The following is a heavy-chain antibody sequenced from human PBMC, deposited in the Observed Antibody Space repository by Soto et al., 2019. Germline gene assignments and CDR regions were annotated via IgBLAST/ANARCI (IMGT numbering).Heavy chain of an antibody. J-gene: IGHJ4*02. Sequence: SETLSLTCTVSGGSISSYYWSWIRQPPGKGLEWIGYIYYSGSTNYNPSLKSRVTISVDTSKNQFSLKLSSVTAADTSVYYCARYSSSSPVGPYYFDYWGQGTLVTVSS. CDR1: GGSISSYY. CDR2: IYYSGST. CDR3: ARYSSSSPVGPYYFDY. D-gene: IGHD6-6*01. V-gene: IGHV4-59*08.